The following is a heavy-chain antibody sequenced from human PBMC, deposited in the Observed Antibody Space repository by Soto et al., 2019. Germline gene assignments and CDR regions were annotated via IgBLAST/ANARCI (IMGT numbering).Heavy chain of an antibody. J-gene: IGHJ4*02. CDR1: GFTFSNFV. D-gene: IGHD3-10*01. V-gene: IGHV3-64*01. CDR2: ISGNGDSA. CDR3: ARGIYYGSARYYFDI. Sequence: GGSLRLSCAASGFTFSNFVMQWVRQAPGEGLEYVSAISGNGDSAYYANSVKGRFTISRDNSKNTLYLQMGSLRAEDMAVYYCARGIYYGSARYYFDIWGQGTLVTVSS.